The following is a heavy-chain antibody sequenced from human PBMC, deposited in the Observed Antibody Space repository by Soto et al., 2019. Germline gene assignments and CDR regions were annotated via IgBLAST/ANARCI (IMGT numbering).Heavy chain of an antibody. CDR2: IYHSAST. D-gene: IGHD5-18*01. Sequence: QLQLQESGPGLVKPSQTLSLTCTVSGGSISSVGDSWSWIRQPPGKGLEWIGYIYHSASTFYNPSLKSRVTISVDRSENYFSLRLTSVAAADTAVYFWARRAMVDGFDIWGQGKMVTVYS. V-gene: IGHV4-30-2*01. J-gene: IGHJ3*02. CDR3: ARRAMVDGFDI. CDR1: GGSISSVGDS.